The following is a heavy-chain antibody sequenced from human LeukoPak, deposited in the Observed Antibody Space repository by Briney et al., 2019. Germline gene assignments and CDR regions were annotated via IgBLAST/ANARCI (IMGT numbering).Heavy chain of an antibody. V-gene: IGHV4-38-2*02. D-gene: IGHD1-26*01. CDR3: ASLEGGSYTPEYFQH. Sequence: PSETLSLTCTVSGYSISSGYYWGWIRQPPGKGLEWIGSIYHSGSTYYNPSLKSRVTISVDTSKNQFSLKLSSVTAADTAVYYCASLEGGSYTPEYFQHWGQGTLVNVSS. J-gene: IGHJ1*01. CDR2: IYHSGST. CDR1: GYSISSGYY.